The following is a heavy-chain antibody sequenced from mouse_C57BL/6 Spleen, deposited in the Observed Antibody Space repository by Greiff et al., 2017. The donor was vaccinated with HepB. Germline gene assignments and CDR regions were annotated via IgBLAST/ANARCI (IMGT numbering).Heavy chain of an antibody. V-gene: IGHV5-17*01. CDR3: ARPEGGGYFDV. J-gene: IGHJ1*03. CDR2: ISSGSSTI. CDR1: GFTFSDYG. Sequence: EVMLVESGGGLVKPGGSLKLSCAASGFTFSDYGMHWVRQAPEKGLEWVAYISSGSSTIYYADTVKGRFTISRDNAKNTLFLQMTSLRSEDTAMYYCARPEGGGYFDVWGTGTTVTVSS. D-gene: IGHD1-1*02.